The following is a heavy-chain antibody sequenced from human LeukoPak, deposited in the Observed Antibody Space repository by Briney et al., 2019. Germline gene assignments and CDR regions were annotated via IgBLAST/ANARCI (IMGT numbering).Heavy chain of an antibody. Sequence: GESLKISCKGSGYSFTSYWIGWVRQMPGKGLEWMGRIDPSDSYTNYSPSFQGHVTISADKSISTAYPQWSSLKASDTAMYYCASSIAVAGTNTVDYWGQGTLVTVSS. D-gene: IGHD6-19*01. V-gene: IGHV5-10-1*01. CDR3: ASSIAVAGTNTVDY. CDR1: GYSFTSYW. J-gene: IGHJ4*02. CDR2: IDPSDSYT.